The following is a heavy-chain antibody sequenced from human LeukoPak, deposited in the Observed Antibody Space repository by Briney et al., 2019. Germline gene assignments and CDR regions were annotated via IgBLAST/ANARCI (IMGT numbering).Heavy chain of an antibody. D-gene: IGHD3-22*01. J-gene: IGHJ3*02. CDR1: GFTFSSYA. Sequence: TGGSLRLSCAASGFTFSSYAMSWVRQAPGKGLEWVSAISGSGGCTYYADSVKGRFTISRDNSKNTLYLQMNSLRAEDTAVYYCAKYGPFITMIVGAFDIWGQGTMVTVSS. CDR3: AKYGPFITMIVGAFDI. V-gene: IGHV3-23*01. CDR2: ISGSGGCT.